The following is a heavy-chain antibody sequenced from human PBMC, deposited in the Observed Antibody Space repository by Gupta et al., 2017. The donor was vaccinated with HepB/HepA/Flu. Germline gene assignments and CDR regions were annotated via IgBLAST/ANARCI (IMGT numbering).Heavy chain of an antibody. CDR3: TTDVGYCSSTSCYPFDP. V-gene: IGHV3-15*01. Sequence: EVQLVESGGGLVKPGGSLRLSCAASGFTFSNAWMSWVRQAPGKGLEWVGRIKSKTDGGTTDYAAPVKGRFTISRDDSKNTLYLQMNSLKTEDTAVYYCTTDVGYCSSTSCYPFDPWGQGTLVTVSS. D-gene: IGHD2-2*01. CDR2: IKSKTDGGTT. CDR1: GFTFSNAW. J-gene: IGHJ5*02.